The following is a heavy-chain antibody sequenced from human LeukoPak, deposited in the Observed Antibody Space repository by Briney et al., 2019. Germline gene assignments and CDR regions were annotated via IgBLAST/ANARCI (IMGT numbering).Heavy chain of an antibody. V-gene: IGHV1-69*13. CDR1: GGTFSSYA. CDR3: ARGPPFYGSGSYYIVSRFDY. CDR2: IIPIFGTA. D-gene: IGHD3-10*01. Sequence: SVKVSCKASGGTFSSYAISWVRQAPGQGLEWMGGIIPIFGTANYAQKFQGRATITADESTSTAYMELSSLRSEDTAVYYCARGPPFYGSGSYYIVSRFDYWGQGTLVTVSS. J-gene: IGHJ4*02.